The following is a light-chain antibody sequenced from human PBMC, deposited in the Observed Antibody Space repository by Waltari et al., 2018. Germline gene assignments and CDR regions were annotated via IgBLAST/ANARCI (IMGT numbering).Light chain of an antibody. CDR3: QQRSNWPPWP. J-gene: IGKJ1*01. CDR1: QSVSSY. CDR2: DAS. V-gene: IGKV3-11*01. Sequence: EIVLTQSPATLSLSPGERATLSCRASQSVSSYLAWYQQKPGQAPRLLIYDASNRATGISARFSGSGSGTDFTLTISSLEPEDFAVYYCQQRSNWPPWPFGQGTKVEIK.